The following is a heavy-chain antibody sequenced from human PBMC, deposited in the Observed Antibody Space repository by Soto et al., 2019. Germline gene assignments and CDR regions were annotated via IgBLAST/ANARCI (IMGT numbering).Heavy chain of an antibody. J-gene: IGHJ4*02. D-gene: IGHD1-26*01. V-gene: IGHV4-31*03. CDR3: AREGGIVGATAADY. Sequence: QVQLQESGPGLVKPSQTLSLTCTVSGGSISSGGYYWSWIRQHPGKGLEWIGYIYYSGSTYYNPSLRSRVTISVDTSKNQFSLKLSSVAAADTAVYYCAREGGIVGATAADYWGQGTLVTVSS. CDR1: GGSISSGGYY. CDR2: IYYSGST.